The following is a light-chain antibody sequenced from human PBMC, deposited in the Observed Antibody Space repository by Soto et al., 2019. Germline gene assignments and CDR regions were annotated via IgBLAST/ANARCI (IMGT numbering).Light chain of an antibody. CDR1: QSISNH. CDR2: AAS. V-gene: IGKV1-39*01. Sequence: DIQMTQSPSSLSASVEDRVIITCRASQSISNHLNWYQQKPGKAPKLLIFAASSLQSGVPSRFSGSQFGTDFTLTISSLQPEDFATYYCQQSYSTPITFGQGTRLEI. CDR3: QQSYSTPIT. J-gene: IGKJ5*01.